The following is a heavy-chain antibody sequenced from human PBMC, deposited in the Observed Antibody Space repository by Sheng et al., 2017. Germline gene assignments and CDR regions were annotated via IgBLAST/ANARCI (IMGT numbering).Heavy chain of an antibody. CDR3: ARYLGYCSGGSCYSXRGYWFDP. V-gene: IGHV4-34*01. CDR1: GGSFSGYY. CDR2: INHSGST. D-gene: IGHD2-15*01. J-gene: IGHJ5*02. Sequence: QVQLQQWGAGLLKPSETLSLTCAVYGGSFSGYYWSWIRQPPGKGLEWIGEINHSGSTNYNPSLKSRVTISVDTSKNQFSLKLSSVTAADTAVYYCARYLGYCSGGSCYSXRGYWFDPWGQGTLVTVSS.